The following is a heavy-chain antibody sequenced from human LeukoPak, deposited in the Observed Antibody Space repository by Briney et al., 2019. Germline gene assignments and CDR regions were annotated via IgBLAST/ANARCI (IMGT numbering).Heavy chain of an antibody. CDR3: ARDEVAGNGEQLVPMD. D-gene: IGHD6-6*01. Sequence: SETLSLTCTVSGGSISSGSYYWSWIRQPAGKGLEWIGRIYTSGSTNYNPSLKSRVTISVDTSKNQFSLKLSSVTAADTAVYYCARDEVAGNGEQLVPMDWGQGTLVTVSS. V-gene: IGHV4-61*02. CDR2: IYTSGST. CDR1: GGSISSGSYY. J-gene: IGHJ4*02.